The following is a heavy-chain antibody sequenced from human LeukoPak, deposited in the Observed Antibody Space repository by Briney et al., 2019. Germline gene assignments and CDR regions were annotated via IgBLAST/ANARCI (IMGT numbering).Heavy chain of an antibody. J-gene: IGHJ4*02. CDR2: ISPSGGTT. D-gene: IGHD2-21*02. CDR1: GYSFTNYY. CDR3: ARGGGGSDSVDY. Sequence: ASVKVSCKASGYSFTNYYMNWVRQAPGQGLEWMGIISPSGGTTSYAQKLRGRVTMTRDTSTSTVYMELSSLRSEDTAVYYCARGGGGSDSVDYWGQGTLVTVSS. V-gene: IGHV1-46*01.